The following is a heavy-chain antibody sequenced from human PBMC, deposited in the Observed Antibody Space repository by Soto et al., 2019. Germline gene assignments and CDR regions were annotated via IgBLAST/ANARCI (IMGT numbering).Heavy chain of an antibody. J-gene: IGHJ4*02. CDR1: GFTFSNAW. CDR3: TTDLPNCSGGSCYYLFDY. CDR2: IKSKTDGGTT. D-gene: IGHD2-15*01. Sequence: EVQLVESGGGLVKPGGSLRLSCAASGFTFSNAWMSWVRQAPGKGLEWVGRIKSKTDGGTTDYAAPVKGRFTISRDDSKNTLYLQMNSLKPEDTAVYYCTTDLPNCSGGSCYYLFDYWGQGTLVTVSS. V-gene: IGHV3-15*01.